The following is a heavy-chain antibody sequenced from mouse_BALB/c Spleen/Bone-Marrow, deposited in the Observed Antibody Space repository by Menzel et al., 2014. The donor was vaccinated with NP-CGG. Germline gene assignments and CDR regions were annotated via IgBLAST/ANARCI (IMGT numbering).Heavy chain of an antibody. V-gene: IGHV6-6*01. CDR1: GFTFSDAW. CDR3: NEMGRYYNGSSHYDMDH. Sequence: EVNLVESGGGLVQPGGSMKLSCAASGFTFSDAWMDWVRQSPEKGLEWDAEIRSKANNHATYYAESVKGWFTISRDDSKSSVYLKMNSLRAEGTGIYYCNEMGRYYNGSSHYDMDHWGQGTSVTGSS. J-gene: IGHJ4*01. D-gene: IGHD1-1*01. CDR2: IRSKANNHAT.